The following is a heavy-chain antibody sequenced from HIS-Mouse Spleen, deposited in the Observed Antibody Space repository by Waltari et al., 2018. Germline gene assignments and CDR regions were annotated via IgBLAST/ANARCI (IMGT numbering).Heavy chain of an antibody. Sequence: QLQLQESGPGLVKPSETLSLTCTVSGGSISSSSYYWGWIRLPPGKGLEWIGSIYYSGSTYYNPSLKSRVTISVDTSKNQFSLKLSSVTAAGTAVYYCARSRTGGWYFDLWGRGTLVTVSS. D-gene: IGHD7-27*01. CDR2: IYYSGST. J-gene: IGHJ2*01. CDR1: GGSISSSSYY. V-gene: IGHV4-39*07. CDR3: ARSRTGGWYFDL.